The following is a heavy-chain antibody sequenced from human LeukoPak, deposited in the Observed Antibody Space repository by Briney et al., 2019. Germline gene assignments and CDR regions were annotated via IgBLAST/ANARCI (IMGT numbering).Heavy chain of an antibody. D-gene: IGHD1-26*01. J-gene: IGHJ4*02. CDR2: IRYDASDK. CDR3: AKDSWEVGATAEIDY. CDR1: GFIFSNYG. Sequence: PGGSLRLSCAASGFIFSNYGIHWVRQAPGKGLEWVAFIRYDASDKYYADSVNGRFTISRDNSKNKVYLQMNSLRAEDTAVYYCAKDSWEVGATAEIDYWGQGTLVTVSS. V-gene: IGHV3-30*02.